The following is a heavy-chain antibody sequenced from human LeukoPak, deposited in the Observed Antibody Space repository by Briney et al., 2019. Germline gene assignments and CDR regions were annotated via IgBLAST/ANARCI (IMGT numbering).Heavy chain of an antibody. J-gene: IGHJ6*03. Sequence: LSLTCAVYGGSFSGYYWSWIRQPPGKGLEWISYISSSSTTIYYADSVKGRFTISRDNAKNSLYLQMNSLRAEDTAVYYCARDRDILTGYYYYYYYMDVWGKGPRSPSP. V-gene: IGHV3-11*04. CDR1: GGSFSGYY. D-gene: IGHD3-9*01. CDR2: ISSSSTTI. CDR3: ARDRDILTGYYYYYYYMDV.